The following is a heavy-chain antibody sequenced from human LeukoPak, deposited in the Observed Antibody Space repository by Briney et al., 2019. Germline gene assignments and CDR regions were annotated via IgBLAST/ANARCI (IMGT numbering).Heavy chain of an antibody. Sequence: SETLSLTCAVYGGSFSGYYWRWIRQPPGKGLEWSGEINHRGSTNYNPSLKSRVTISVDTSKNQFSLKLSSVTAADTAVYYCARAYHGYPAGNWFDSWGQGALVTVSS. CDR3: ARAYHGYPAGNWFDS. CDR1: GGSFSGYY. CDR2: INHRGST. D-gene: IGHD2-2*03. J-gene: IGHJ5*01. V-gene: IGHV4-34*01.